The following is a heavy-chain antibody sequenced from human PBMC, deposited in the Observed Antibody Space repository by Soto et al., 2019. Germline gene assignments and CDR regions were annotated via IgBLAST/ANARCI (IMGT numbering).Heavy chain of an antibody. V-gene: IGHV1-69*13. D-gene: IGHD3-22*01. CDR2: IIPIFGTA. CDR3: ASSIVVVTNGDLGYDAFDI. CDR1: GGTFSSYA. Sequence: GASVKVSCKASGGTFSSYAISWVRQAPGQGLEWMGGIIPIFGTANYAQKFQGRVTITADESTSTAYMELSSLRSEDTAAYYCASSIVVVTNGDLGYDAFDIWGQGTMVTV. J-gene: IGHJ3*02.